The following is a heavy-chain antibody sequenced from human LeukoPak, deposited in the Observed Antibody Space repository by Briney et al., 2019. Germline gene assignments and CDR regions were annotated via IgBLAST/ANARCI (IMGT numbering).Heavy chain of an antibody. CDR1: GFTFSSYW. Sequence: PGGSLRLSCAASGFTFSSYWMHWVRQAPGKGLAWVSRIKNEGSDTRYADSVKGRFTISRDNAKNTLYLQMNSLRAEDTAVYYCARAQWELPPDYWGQGTLVTVSS. J-gene: IGHJ4*02. CDR2: IKNEGSDT. CDR3: ARAQWELPPDY. V-gene: IGHV3-74*01. D-gene: IGHD1-26*01.